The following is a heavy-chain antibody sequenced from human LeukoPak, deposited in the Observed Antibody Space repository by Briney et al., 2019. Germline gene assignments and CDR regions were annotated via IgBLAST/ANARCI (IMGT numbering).Heavy chain of an antibody. D-gene: IGHD6-13*01. J-gene: IGHJ6*03. Sequence: GGSLRLSCAASGFTFSSYWMHWVRQAPGKGLVWVSRINNDGSSTSYADSVKGRFTISRDNAKNTLYLQMNSLRAEDTAVYYCAVSSSSLYGYYYYMDVWGKGTTVTISS. CDR3: AVSSSSLYGYYYYMDV. CDR2: INNDGSST. V-gene: IGHV3-74*01. CDR1: GFTFSSYW.